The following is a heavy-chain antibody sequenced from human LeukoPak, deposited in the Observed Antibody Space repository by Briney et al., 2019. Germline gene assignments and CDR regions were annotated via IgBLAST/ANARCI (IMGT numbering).Heavy chain of an antibody. J-gene: IGHJ4*02. CDR2: LSYDGSNR. Sequence: GGSLRLSCAASGFTFSSYWMHWVRQAPGKGLEWVAVLSYDGSNRFYADSVKGRFTISRDNSKNTLYLQMNSLRPEDTAVYYCAKDASTVTLHADYWGQGTLVTVSS. V-gene: IGHV3-30*18. D-gene: IGHD4-17*01. CDR3: AKDASTVTLHADY. CDR1: GFTFSSYW.